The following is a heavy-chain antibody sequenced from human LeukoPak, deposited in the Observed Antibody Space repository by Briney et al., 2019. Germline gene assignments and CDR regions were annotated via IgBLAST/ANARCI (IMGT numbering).Heavy chain of an antibody. D-gene: IGHD3-9*01. V-gene: IGHV5-51*01. CDR1: GYSFTSYW. CDR3: ARQGYDILTGPSGYYYYGMDV. Sequence: GESLKISCKGSGYSFTSYWIGWVRQMPGKGLGWMGIIYPGDSDTRYSPSFQGQVTISADKSISTAYLQWSSLKASDTAMYYCARQGYDILTGPSGYYYYGMDVWGQGTTVTVSS. J-gene: IGHJ6*02. CDR2: IYPGDSDT.